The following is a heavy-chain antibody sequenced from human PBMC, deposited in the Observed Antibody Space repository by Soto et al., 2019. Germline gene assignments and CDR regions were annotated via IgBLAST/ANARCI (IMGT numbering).Heavy chain of an antibody. D-gene: IGHD2-15*01. CDR2: IIPIFGTA. CDR3: ARCGVVVAAHSGYWFDP. CDR1: GGTFSSYA. Sequence: SVKVSCKASGGTFSSYAISWVRQAPGQGLEWMGGIIPIFGTANYAQKFQGRVTMTTDASTSTAYMELRSLRSDDTAVYYCARCGVVVAAHSGYWFDPWGQGTLVTVSS. J-gene: IGHJ5*02. V-gene: IGHV1-69*05.